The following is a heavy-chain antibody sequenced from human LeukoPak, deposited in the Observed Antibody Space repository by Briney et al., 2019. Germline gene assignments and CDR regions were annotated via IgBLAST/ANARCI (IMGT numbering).Heavy chain of an antibody. CDR2: IYYSGST. CDR3: ARSGSYYDFWSGYRAFDI. CDR1: GGSISSGGYY. Sequence: SETLSLTCTVSGGSISSGGYYWSWIRQHPGKGLEWIGYIYYSGSTYYNPSLKSRVTISVDTSKNQFSLKLSSVTAADTAVYYCARSGSYYDFWSGYRAFDIWGQGTMVTISS. J-gene: IGHJ3*02. D-gene: IGHD3-3*01. V-gene: IGHV4-31*03.